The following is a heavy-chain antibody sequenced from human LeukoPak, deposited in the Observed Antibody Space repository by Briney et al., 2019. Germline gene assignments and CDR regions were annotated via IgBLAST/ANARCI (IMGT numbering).Heavy chain of an antibody. J-gene: IGHJ5*02. V-gene: IGHV3-23*01. CDR2: ISGSGGST. CDR3: AKDHDSSWYINWFDP. Sequence: PGGSLRLSCAASGFTFSSYAMSWVRQAPGKGLEWVSAISGSGGSTYYADSVKGRFTISRDNSKNTLYLQMNSLRAEDTAVYYCAKDHDSSWYINWFDPWGQGTLVTVSS. D-gene: IGHD6-13*01. CDR1: GFTFSSYA.